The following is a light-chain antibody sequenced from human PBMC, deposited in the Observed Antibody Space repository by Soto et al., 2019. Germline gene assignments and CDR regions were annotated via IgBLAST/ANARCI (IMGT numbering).Light chain of an antibody. Sequence: EIVLTQCPGTLSLSPGERATLSCRASQSLSSTYLAWYQQKPGQAPRVLIYGASSRATGIPDRFSGSGSGTDFTLTITRLEPEDFAIYYCQQYGSSPLTFGGGTRVEIK. CDR2: GAS. CDR3: QQYGSSPLT. J-gene: IGKJ4*01. V-gene: IGKV3-20*01. CDR1: QSLSSTY.